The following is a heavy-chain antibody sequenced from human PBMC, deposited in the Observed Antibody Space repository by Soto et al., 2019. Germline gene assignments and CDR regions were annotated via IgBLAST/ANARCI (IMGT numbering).Heavy chain of an antibody. CDR1: GFTLSTYT. CDR3: ARESLGDYENRHYYYGLEV. CDR2: VSGDGSTK. Sequence: QAELVESGGGVVQPGKSLRLSCAASGFTLSTYTIHWVRQAPGKGLQWVALVSGDGSTKRYADSVRGRFTISRDNSKNTVYLQRNSLSPDDTAVYYCARESLGDYENRHYYYGLEVWGQGTTVNVSS. V-gene: IGHV3-30-3*01. J-gene: IGHJ6*02. D-gene: IGHD3-16*01.